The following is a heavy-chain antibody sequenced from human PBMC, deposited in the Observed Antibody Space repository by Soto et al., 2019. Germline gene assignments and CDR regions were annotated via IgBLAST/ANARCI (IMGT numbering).Heavy chain of an antibody. D-gene: IGHD6-25*01. CDR2: ISWNSGSI. CDR1: GFTFDDYA. V-gene: IGHV3-9*01. J-gene: IGHJ5*02. Sequence: PGGSLRLSCAASGFTFDDYAMHWVRQAPVKGLEWVSGISWNSGSIGYADSVKGRFTISRDNAKNSLYLQMNSLRAEDTALYYCAKSGYAGAYNWFDPWGQGTLVTVSS. CDR3: AKSGYAGAYNWFDP.